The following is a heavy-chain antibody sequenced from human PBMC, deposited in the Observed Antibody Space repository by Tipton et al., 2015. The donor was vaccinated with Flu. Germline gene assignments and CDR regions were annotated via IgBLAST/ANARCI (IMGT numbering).Heavy chain of an antibody. J-gene: IGHJ4*02. CDR3: ARGRTEWELQAYYFDY. CDR1: GGSISSSSYY. CDR2: IYYSGST. Sequence: TLSLTCTVSGGSISSSSYYWGWIRQPPGKGLEWIGSIYYSGSTYYNPSLKSRVTISVDTSKNQFSLKLSSVTAADTAVYYCARGRTEWELQAYYFDYWGQGTLVTVS. D-gene: IGHD1-26*01. V-gene: IGHV4-39*07.